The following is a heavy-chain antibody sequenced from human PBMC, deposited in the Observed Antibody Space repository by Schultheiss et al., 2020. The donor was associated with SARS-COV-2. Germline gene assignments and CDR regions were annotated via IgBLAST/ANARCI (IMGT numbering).Heavy chain of an antibody. J-gene: IGHJ4*02. Sequence: SETLSLTCTVSGGSISSGGYYWSWIRQHPGKGLEWIGYISYSGSTYYNPSLKSRVTISVDTSKNQFSLKLRSVTAADTAVYYCARELHSSSWYFDYWGQGTLVTVSS. D-gene: IGHD6-13*01. CDR1: GGSISSGGYY. CDR3: ARELHSSSWYFDY. V-gene: IGHV4-31*03. CDR2: ISYSGST.